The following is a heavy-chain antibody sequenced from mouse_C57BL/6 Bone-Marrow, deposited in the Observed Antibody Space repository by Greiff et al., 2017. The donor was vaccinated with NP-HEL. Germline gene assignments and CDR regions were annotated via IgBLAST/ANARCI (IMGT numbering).Heavy chain of an antibody. CDR1: GFTFSSYG. Sequence: EVKLVESGGDLVKPGGSLKLSCAASGFTFSSYGMSWVRQTPDKRLEWVATISSGGSYTYYPDSVKGRFTISRENAKNTLYLQMSSLKSEDTAMYYCARGYGSPYYAMDYWGQGTSVTVSS. V-gene: IGHV5-6*02. CDR3: ARGYGSPYYAMDY. J-gene: IGHJ4*01. D-gene: IGHD1-1*01. CDR2: ISSGGSYT.